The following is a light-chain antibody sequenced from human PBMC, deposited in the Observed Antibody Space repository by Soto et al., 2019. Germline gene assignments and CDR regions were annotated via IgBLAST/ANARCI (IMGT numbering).Light chain of an antibody. J-gene: IGKJ4*01. CDR1: QSVSTY. Sequence: EIVLTQSPPILSLSPGERATLSCRASQSVSTYLAWYQQKPGQSPRLLIYDASIRATGIPARFSGSGSGTDFTLTINSLEPEDFAVYYCQQHDTWVTFGGGTKVEIK. CDR3: QQHDTWVT. CDR2: DAS. V-gene: IGKV3-11*01.